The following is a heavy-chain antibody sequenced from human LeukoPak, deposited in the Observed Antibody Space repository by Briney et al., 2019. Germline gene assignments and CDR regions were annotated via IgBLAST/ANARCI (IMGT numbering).Heavy chain of an antibody. Sequence: GGSLRLSCAASGFTFSNAWMSWVRQAPGKGLEWVGRIKSKTDGGTTDYAAPVKGRFTISRDDSKNTLYLQMNSLKTEDTAVYYCTTDLGYYDSSGLDYWGQGTLVTVSS. V-gene: IGHV3-15*01. CDR2: IKSKTDGGTT. D-gene: IGHD3-22*01. CDR1: GFTFSNAW. J-gene: IGHJ4*02. CDR3: TTDLGYYDSSGLDY.